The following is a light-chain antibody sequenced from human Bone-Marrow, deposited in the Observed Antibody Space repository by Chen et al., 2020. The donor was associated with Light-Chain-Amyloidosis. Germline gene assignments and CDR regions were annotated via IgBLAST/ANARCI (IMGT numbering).Light chain of an antibody. CDR2: KND. CDR1: TSNIGSNF. J-gene: IGLJ1*01. CDR3: AAWDDSLSGFFV. Sequence: QSVLTQPPSASGTPGQRVTISCSGSTSNIGSNFVYWYQQLPGTAPKLLIHKNDQRPSGIPDRISGSQSGTSASLGISGLRSEDEADYYCAAWDDSLSGFFVFGTGTKVTVL. V-gene: IGLV1-47*01.